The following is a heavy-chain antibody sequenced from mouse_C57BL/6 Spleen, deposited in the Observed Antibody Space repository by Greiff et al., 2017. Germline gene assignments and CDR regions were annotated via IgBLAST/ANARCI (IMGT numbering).Heavy chain of an antibody. CDR2: IDPANGHT. D-gene: IGHD1-1*01. V-gene: IGHV14-3*01. CDR1: GFNIKNTY. CDR3: ARSNCGSSYYYAMGY. Sequence: VQLKESVAELVRPGASVKLSCTASGFNIKNTYMHWVKQRPEQGLEWIGRIDPANGHTKYAPKFQGKATITADTSSNTAYLQLSSLTSEATAIYYCARSNCGSSYYYAMGYWGQGTSVTVSS. J-gene: IGHJ4*01.